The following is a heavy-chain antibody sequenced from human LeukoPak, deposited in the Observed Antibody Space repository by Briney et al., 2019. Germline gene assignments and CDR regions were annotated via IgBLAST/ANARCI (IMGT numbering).Heavy chain of an antibody. J-gene: IGHJ4*02. Sequence: SETLSLTCTVSGGSISSGGYYWSWIRQHPGRGLEWIGYIYYSGSTYYNPSLKSRVTISVDTSKNQFSLKLSSVTAADTAVYYGARDSFDSSGYYNYWGQGTLVTVSS. CDR1: GGSISSGGYY. V-gene: IGHV4-31*03. CDR2: IYYSGST. D-gene: IGHD3-22*01. CDR3: ARDSFDSSGYYNY.